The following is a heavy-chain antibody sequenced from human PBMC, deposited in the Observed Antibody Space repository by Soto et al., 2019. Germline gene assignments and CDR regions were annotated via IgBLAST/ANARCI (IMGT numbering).Heavy chain of an antibody. CDR2: MNPNSGNT. CDR1: GYTFTSYD. CDR3: ARGRGRNGSGSYHKPYYYYYMDA. D-gene: IGHD3-10*01. Sequence: ASVKVSCKASGYTFTSYDINWVRRATGQGLEWMGWMNPNSGNTGYAQKFQGRVTMTRNTSISTAYMELSSLRSEDTAVYYCARGRGRNGSGSYHKPYYYYYMDARGKGTTVTVSS. J-gene: IGHJ6*03. V-gene: IGHV1-8*01.